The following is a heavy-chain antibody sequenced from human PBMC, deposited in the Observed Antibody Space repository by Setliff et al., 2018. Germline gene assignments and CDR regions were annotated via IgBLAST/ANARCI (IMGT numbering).Heavy chain of an antibody. V-gene: IGHV1-18*01. Sequence: ASVKVSCKASGFTFKTYSFSWIRQAPGQGLEWVGRISGYNGNTIYAQNFQGRVTMTTDASTTTAYMELSSRRSEDTAVYYCARVRDCSGGSCHRGFYHYMDVWGKGTTVTVSS. CDR3: ARVRDCSGGSCHRGFYHYMDV. CDR1: GFTFKTYS. D-gene: IGHD2-15*01. J-gene: IGHJ6*03. CDR2: ISGYNGNT.